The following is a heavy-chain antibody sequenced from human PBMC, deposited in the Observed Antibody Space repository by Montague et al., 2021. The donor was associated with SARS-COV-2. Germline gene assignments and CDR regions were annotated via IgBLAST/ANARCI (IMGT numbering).Heavy chain of an antibody. CDR1: GGSFSGYY. D-gene: IGHD3-22*01. CDR2: INHSGST. CDR3: ARLPYFYDSTHAFDI. Sequence: SETLSLTCAVYGGSFSGYYWNWIRQPPGKGLEWIGEINHSGSTNYNPSLKSRVTISVDTSKNQFSLKLSSVTAADTAVYYCARLPYFYDSTHAFDIWGQGTMVTVSS. J-gene: IGHJ3*02. V-gene: IGHV4-34*01.